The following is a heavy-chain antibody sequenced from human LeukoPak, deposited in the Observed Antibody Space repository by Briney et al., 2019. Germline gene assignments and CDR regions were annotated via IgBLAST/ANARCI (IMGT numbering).Heavy chain of an antibody. V-gene: IGHV3-30*18. CDR3: AKGGPGDGNWFDL. J-gene: IGHJ5*02. D-gene: IGHD2-21*02. CDR1: GFTFSGYD. CDR2: ISYDGSNK. Sequence: GGSLRLSCAASGFTFSGYDIHWVRQAPGKGLEWVTLISYDGSNKYYADSVKGRFTISRDNPKNTLYLQMNSLRGEDTAVYYCAKGGPGDGNWFDLWGQGTLVTVSS.